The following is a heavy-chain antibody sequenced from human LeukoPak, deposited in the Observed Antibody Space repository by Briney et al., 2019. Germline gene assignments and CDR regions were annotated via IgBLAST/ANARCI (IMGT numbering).Heavy chain of an antibody. V-gene: IGHV3-9*01. D-gene: IGHD2-15*01. CDR2: ISFNSGSI. CDR3: AKDSRPLCSGGSCYYYYGMDV. J-gene: IGHJ6*02. Sequence: GGSLRLSCAASGFTFDDYVMHWVRQAPGKGLEWVSGISFNSGSIGYADSVKGRFTISRDNAKNSLNLQVNSLRPEDTALYYCAKDSRPLCSGGSCYYYYGMDVWGQGTTVTVSS. CDR1: GFTFDDYV.